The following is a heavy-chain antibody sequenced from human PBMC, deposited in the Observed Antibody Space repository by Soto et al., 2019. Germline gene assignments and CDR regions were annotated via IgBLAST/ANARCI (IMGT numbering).Heavy chain of an antibody. CDR2: MNPDSANT. V-gene: IGHV1-8*01. Sequence: QVQLVQSGAEVKQPGASVKVSCRTSGYTFTNYDISLVRQATGQGLEWMGWMNPDSANTGYAQKFQGRVTMTRDTSISTAYMELNSLTSDDTAIYYCARAIRDQLLSDYWGQGSLVIVSS. J-gene: IGHJ4*02. CDR3: ARAIRDQLLSDY. D-gene: IGHD1-26*01. CDR1: GYTFTNYD.